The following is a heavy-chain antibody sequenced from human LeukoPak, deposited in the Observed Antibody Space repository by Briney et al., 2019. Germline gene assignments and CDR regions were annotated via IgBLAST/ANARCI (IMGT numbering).Heavy chain of an antibody. J-gene: IGHJ6*02. V-gene: IGHV4-59*01. CDR1: GGSIISYY. D-gene: IGHD3-3*01. CDR2: IYYSGST. Sequence: SETLSLTCTVSGGSIISYYWSWIRQPPGKGLEWIGYIYYSGSTNYNPSLKSRVTISVDTSKNQFSLKLSSVTAADTAVYYCARGSTYYDFWSGYPAVLGMDVWGQGTTVTVSS. CDR3: ARGSTYYDFWSGYPAVLGMDV.